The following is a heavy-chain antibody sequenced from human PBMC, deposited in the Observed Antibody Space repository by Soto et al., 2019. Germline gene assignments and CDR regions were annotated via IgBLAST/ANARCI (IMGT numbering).Heavy chain of an antibody. V-gene: IGHV5-51*01. CDR2: IYPGDSDT. Sequence: GESLKISCMGSGYKVSTWHNFTSYWIAWVRQMPGEGLEWMGIIYPGDSDTRYSPSFQGQVTISADKSINSVYLQWGSLKASDTAIYYCARRGYSYGGTENYNWFDPWGQGTLVTVSS. J-gene: IGHJ5*02. CDR1: GYKVSTWHNFTSYW. D-gene: IGHD5-18*01. CDR3: ARRGYSYGGTENYNWFDP.